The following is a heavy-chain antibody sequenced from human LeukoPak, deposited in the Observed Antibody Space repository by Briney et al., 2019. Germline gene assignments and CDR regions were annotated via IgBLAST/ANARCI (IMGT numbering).Heavy chain of an antibody. J-gene: IGHJ4*02. CDR2: ISAYNGNT. CDR3: ARAAGDYFDY. CDR1: GYTFTGYY. D-gene: IGHD4-17*01. Sequence: ASVKVSCKASGYTFTGYYMHWVRQAPGQGLEWMGWISAYNGNTNYAQKLQGRVTMTTDTSTSTAYMELRSLRSDDTAVYYCARAAGDYFDYWGQGTLVTVSS. V-gene: IGHV1-18*04.